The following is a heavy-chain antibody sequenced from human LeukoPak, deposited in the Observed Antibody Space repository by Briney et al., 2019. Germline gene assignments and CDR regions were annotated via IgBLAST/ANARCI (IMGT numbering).Heavy chain of an antibody. CDR1: GGTFSSYA. V-gene: IGHV1-69*05. CDR2: IIPIFGTA. J-gene: IGHJ4*02. CDR3: ASLQYDYGDYDGGAEEFDY. Sequence: WASVKVSCKASGGTFSSYAISWVRQAPGQGLEWMGGIIPIFGTANYAQKFQGRVTITTDESTSTAYMELSSLRSEDTAVYYCASLQYDYGDYDGGAEEFDYWGQGTLVTVSS. D-gene: IGHD4-17*01.